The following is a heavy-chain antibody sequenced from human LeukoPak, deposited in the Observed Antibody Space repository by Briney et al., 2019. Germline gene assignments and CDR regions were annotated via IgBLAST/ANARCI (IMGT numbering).Heavy chain of an antibody. CDR1: GYTFTSYY. Sequence: ASVKVSCKASGYTFTSYYMHWVRQAPGQGLEWMGIINPSGGSTSYVQKFQGRLTMTRDTSTNTVYMELSSLRSEDTAVHYCARYLGGCCIDYWGQGTLVTVSS. V-gene: IGHV1-46*01. CDR3: ARYLGGCCIDY. CDR2: INPSGGST. D-gene: IGHD2-15*01. J-gene: IGHJ4*02.